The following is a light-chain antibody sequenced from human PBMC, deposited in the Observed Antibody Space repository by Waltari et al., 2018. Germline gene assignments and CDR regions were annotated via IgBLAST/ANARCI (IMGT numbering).Light chain of an antibody. J-gene: IGLJ3*02. CDR3: YSTDSSGDHRV. CDR1: ALPRKY. Sequence: SYELTQPSSVSVSPGQTTRITCSGDALPRKYASWYRQKSGQAPVLVIYEDNKRPSGIPERFSGSSSGTMATLTISGAQVDDEADYYCYSTDSSGDHRVFGGGTKLTVL. CDR2: EDN. V-gene: IGLV3-10*01.